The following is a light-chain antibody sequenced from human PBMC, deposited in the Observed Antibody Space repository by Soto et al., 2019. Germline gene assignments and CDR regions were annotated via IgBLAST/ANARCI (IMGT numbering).Light chain of an antibody. CDR3: QQYGTSPYT. Sequence: EILLTQSPGTLSLSPGERATLSCRASQSVSTSYLGWYQHKLGQAPRLLMFSTSTWATGIPDRFSGSGSGTAFTLTIRSLEPEDSEVYYCQQYGTSPYTFGPGTKLEI. CDR1: QSVSTSY. V-gene: IGKV3-20*01. J-gene: IGKJ2*01. CDR2: STS.